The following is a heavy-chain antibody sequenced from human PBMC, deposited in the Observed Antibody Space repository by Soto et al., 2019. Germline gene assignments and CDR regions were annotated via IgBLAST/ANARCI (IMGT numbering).Heavy chain of an antibody. CDR1: GGSFSGYY. CDR3: ARGWGRIFDY. D-gene: IGHD7-27*01. CDR2: INHSGST. Sequence: QVQLQQWGAGLLKPSETLSLTCAVYGGSFSGYYWNWIRQPPGKGLEWIGEINHSGSTNYNPSLKSRVTLSVATSKNQFSLKLSSVNAADTAVYYCARGWGRIFDYWGQGTLVTVSS. V-gene: IGHV4-34*01. J-gene: IGHJ4*02.